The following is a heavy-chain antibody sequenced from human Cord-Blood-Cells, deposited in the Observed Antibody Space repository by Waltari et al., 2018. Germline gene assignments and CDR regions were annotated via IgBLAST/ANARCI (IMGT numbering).Heavy chain of an antibody. D-gene: IGHD2-21*02. CDR2: IYYSGST. Sequence: QLQLQESGPGLVKPSETLSLTCTVSGGSIRSSRYYWGWIRQHPGKGLAWIGSIYYSGSTYYNPSLKSRVTISVDTSKNQFSLKLSSVTAADTAVYYCARRGRGDYAFDIWGQGTMVTVSS. V-gene: IGHV4-39*01. CDR1: GGSIRSSRYY. CDR3: ARRGRGDYAFDI. J-gene: IGHJ3*02.